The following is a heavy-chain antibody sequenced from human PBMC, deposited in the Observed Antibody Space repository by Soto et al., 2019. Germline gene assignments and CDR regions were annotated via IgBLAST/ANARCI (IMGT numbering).Heavy chain of an antibody. CDR1: GFTFDDYA. J-gene: IGHJ4*02. V-gene: IGHV3-9*01. CDR2: ISWNSGSI. D-gene: IGHD1-1*01. Sequence: HPGGSLRLSCAASGFTFDDYAMHWVRQAPGKGLEWVSGISWNSGSIGYADSVKGRFTISRDNAKNSLYLQMNSLRAEDTALYYCGRLEGLATISYYFDYWGQGALVTVSS. CDR3: GRLEGLATISYYFDY.